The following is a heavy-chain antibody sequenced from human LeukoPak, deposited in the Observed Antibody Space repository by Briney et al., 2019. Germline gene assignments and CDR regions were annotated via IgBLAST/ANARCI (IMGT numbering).Heavy chain of an antibody. J-gene: IGHJ1*01. V-gene: IGHV3-53*01. Sequence: GGSLRLSCAASGFTVSGNYMSWVRQAPGKGLEWVSIIYSDDSTYYADSVKGRFTISRDNSKNTLYLQMNSLRAEDTAVYYCAKPANCSGGSCYPEYFQHWGQGTLVTVSS. CDR1: GFTVSGNY. D-gene: IGHD2-15*01. CDR2: IYSDDST. CDR3: AKPANCSGGSCYPEYFQH.